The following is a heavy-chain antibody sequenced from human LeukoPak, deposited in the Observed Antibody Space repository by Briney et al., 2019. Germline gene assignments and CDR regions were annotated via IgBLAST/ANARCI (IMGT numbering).Heavy chain of an antibody. CDR3: VRGYSGSYRFDY. D-gene: IGHD1-26*01. CDR2: INSDGSTT. J-gene: IGHJ4*02. Sequence: GGSLRLSCAASEFSFSSYWMHWVRQAPGKGQVWVSRINSDGSTTTYADSVKGRFTISRDNAKNTLYLQMNSLRAEDTAVYYCVRGYSGSYRFDYWGQGTLVTVSS. CDR1: EFSFSSYW. V-gene: IGHV3-74*01.